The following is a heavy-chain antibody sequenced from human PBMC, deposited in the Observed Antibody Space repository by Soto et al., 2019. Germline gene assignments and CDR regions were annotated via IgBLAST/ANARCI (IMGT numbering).Heavy chain of an antibody. CDR2: VSGGGDTP. D-gene: IGHD1-26*01. J-gene: IGHJ4*01. CDR3: VKGGPGGSYFFDY. V-gene: IGHV3-23*01. CDR1: GFTFNNYA. Sequence: EVQVLESGGALEQPGGPLRLSCAASGFTFNNYAMAWVRQAPGKGLEWVSGVSGGGDTPFYADSVKGRVTISRDNSNNMVFLQIDYLRADDTAVYYCVKGGPGGSYFFDYWGRRTLVTVSS.